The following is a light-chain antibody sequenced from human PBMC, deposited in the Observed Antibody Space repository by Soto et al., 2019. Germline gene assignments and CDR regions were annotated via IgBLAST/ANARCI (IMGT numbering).Light chain of an antibody. J-gene: IGKJ1*01. Sequence: DIQMTRSPSTLSGSVGNRVTITCRASQTISSWLAWYQQKPGKAPKLLIYKASTLKSGVPSRFRGSGSGTEFTLTISSLQPDDFATYYCQHYNSYPEAFGQGTKVDIK. CDR2: KAS. CDR1: QTISSW. CDR3: QHYNSYPEA. V-gene: IGKV1-5*03.